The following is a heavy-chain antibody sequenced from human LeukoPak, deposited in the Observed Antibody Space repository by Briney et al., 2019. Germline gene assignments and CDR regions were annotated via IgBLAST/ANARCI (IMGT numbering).Heavy chain of an antibody. V-gene: IGHV4-4*02. CDR3: ASINGDYVDYYYGMDV. CDR1: GGSITSSNW. D-gene: IGHD4-17*01. CDR2: IYHSGSP. Sequence: PSQTLSLTCAVSGGSITSSNWWSWVRQPPGKGLEWIGEIYHSGSPNYNPSLKSRVTISVDKSKNQLSLKLSSVTAADTAVYYCASINGDYVDYYYGMDVWGQGTTVTVSS. J-gene: IGHJ6*02.